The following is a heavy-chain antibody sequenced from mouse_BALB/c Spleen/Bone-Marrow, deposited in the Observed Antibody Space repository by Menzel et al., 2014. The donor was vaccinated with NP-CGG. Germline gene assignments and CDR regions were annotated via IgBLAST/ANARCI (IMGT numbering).Heavy chain of an antibody. Sequence: QVQLQQSGAELAKPRASVKMSCKASGHTFTNYWMRWVKQRPGQGLEWTGYIDPSTGYTEYNQKFKDKATLTADKSSSTAYMQLSSLTSEDSAVYYCARGGIYDGYSYWGQGTLVTVSA. CDR1: GHTFTNYW. CDR3: ARGGIYDGYSY. D-gene: IGHD2-3*01. J-gene: IGHJ3*01. CDR2: IDPSTGYT. V-gene: IGHV1-7*01.